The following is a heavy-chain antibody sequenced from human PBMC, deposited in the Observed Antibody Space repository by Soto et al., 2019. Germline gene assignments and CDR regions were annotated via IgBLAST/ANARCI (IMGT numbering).Heavy chain of an antibody. V-gene: IGHV3-7*03. CDR3: ARDPWNGDGPVDD. CDR1: GFTFSSYW. D-gene: IGHD3-3*01. CDR2: IKQDGREK. J-gene: IGHJ4*02. Sequence: GGSLRLSCAASGFTFSSYWISWVRQAPGKGLEWVANIKQDGREKYYVDSVKGRFTISRDNAKNSLYLQMNSLRAEDAAVYYCARDPWNGDGPVDDWGQGNLVTVSS.